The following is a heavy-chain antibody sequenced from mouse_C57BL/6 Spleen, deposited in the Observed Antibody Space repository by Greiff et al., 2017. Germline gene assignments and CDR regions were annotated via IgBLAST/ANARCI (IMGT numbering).Heavy chain of an antibody. Sequence: VQLQQSGAELVKPGASVKLSCTASGFNITDYYMHWVKQRTEQGLEWIGRIDPEDGETKYAPKIQGKATITADTSSNTAYLQLSSLTSNDTAVYYCAGGYPGSNFAYWGQGTLVTVSA. J-gene: IGHJ3*01. D-gene: IGHD2-2*01. V-gene: IGHV14-2*01. CDR3: AGGYPGSNFAY. CDR1: GFNITDYY. CDR2: IDPEDGET.